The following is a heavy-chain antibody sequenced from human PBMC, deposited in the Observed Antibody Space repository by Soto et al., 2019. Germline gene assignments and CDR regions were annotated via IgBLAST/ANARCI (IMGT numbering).Heavy chain of an antibody. CDR3: ARPGYCSGGSCLDAFDI. CDR1: GFTFTNYW. CDR2: IDPSDSYT. D-gene: IGHD2-15*01. J-gene: IGHJ3*02. V-gene: IGHV5-10-1*01. Sequence: GESLKISCKGSGFTFTNYWISWVRQMPGKGLEWMGRIDPSDSYTNYSPSFQGHVTISADKSISTAYLQWSSLKASDTAMYYCARPGYCSGGSCLDAFDIWGQGTMVTVSS.